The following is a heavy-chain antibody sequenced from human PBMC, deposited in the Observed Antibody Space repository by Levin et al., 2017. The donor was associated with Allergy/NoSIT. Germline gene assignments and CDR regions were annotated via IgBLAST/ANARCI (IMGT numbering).Heavy chain of an antibody. Sequence: GSLRLSCSVSGGSIITNYYWAWIRQPPGEGLEWLGSIYYTASDYYNPSLRRRLAISVDTSKNQFSLKLTSVTAADTAIYYCAIAVRAGNNWYYFDDWGQGTRVTVSS. J-gene: IGHJ4*02. CDR1: GGSIITNYY. CDR2: IYYTASD. CDR3: AIAVRAGNNWYYFDD. D-gene: IGHD1-20*01. V-gene: IGHV4-39*01.